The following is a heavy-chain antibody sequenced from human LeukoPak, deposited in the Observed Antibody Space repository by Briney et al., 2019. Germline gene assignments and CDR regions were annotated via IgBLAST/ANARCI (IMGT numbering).Heavy chain of an antibody. Sequence: SETLSLTCTVSGGSISSYYWSWIRQPPGKGLEWIGYIYYSGSTNYNPSLKSRVTISVDTSKNQFSLKLSSVTAADTAVYYCAGASYDSSGVHWGQGTLVAVSS. J-gene: IGHJ4*02. D-gene: IGHD3-22*01. CDR3: AGASYDSSGVH. CDR1: GGSISSYY. CDR2: IYYSGST. V-gene: IGHV4-59*01.